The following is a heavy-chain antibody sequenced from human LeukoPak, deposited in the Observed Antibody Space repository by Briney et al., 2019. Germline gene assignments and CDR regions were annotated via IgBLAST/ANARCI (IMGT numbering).Heavy chain of an antibody. Sequence: GGSLRLSCAASGFTFSSYAMHWVRQAPGKGLEWVAVISYDGSNKYYADSVKGRFTVPRDNSKNALYLQMNSLRAEDTAVYYCARDMTYYYGMDVWGQGTTVTVSS. J-gene: IGHJ6*02. CDR1: GFTFSSYA. CDR2: ISYDGSNK. V-gene: IGHV3-30*04. D-gene: IGHD3-16*01. CDR3: ARDMTYYYGMDV.